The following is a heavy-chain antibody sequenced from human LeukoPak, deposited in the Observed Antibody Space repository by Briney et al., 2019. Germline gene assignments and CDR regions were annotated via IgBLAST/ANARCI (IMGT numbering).Heavy chain of an antibody. CDR3: ARSLRYSPGGGL. CDR1: GGSFSGYY. J-gene: IGHJ2*01. D-gene: IGHD5-18*01. CDR2: INHSGST. V-gene: IGHV4-34*01. Sequence: SETLSLTCAVYGGSFSGYYWSWIRQPPGKGLEWIGEINHSGSTNYNPSLKSRVTISIDTSKNRFSLKLTSVTAADTSMYFCARSLRYSPGGGLWGRGTLVTVSS.